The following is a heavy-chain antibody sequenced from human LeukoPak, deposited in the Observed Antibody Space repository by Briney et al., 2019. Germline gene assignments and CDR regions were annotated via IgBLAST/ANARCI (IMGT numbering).Heavy chain of an antibody. V-gene: IGHV5-51*01. Sequence: GESLQISCKGSGYSFTSYWIGWVRQMPGKGLEWMGIIYPGDSDTRYSPSFQGQVTISADKSISTAYLQWSSLKASDTAMYYCARQGYSYGYNYYYYGMDVWGQGTTVTVSS. D-gene: IGHD5-18*01. CDR1: GYSFTSYW. CDR2: IYPGDSDT. J-gene: IGHJ6*02. CDR3: ARQGYSYGYNYYYYGMDV.